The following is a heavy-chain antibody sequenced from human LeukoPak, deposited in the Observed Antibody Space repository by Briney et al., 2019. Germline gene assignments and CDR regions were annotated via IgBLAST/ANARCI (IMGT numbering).Heavy chain of an antibody. CDR1: GFTFSSYS. D-gene: IGHD3-10*01. Sequence: PGGSLRLSCAASGFTFSSYSMNWVRQAPGKGLEWVSSISSSSSYIYYADSVKGRFTISRDNAKNSLYLQMNSLRAEDTAVYYCAREPGGGFHYYMDVWGKGTTVTVSS. V-gene: IGHV3-21*01. J-gene: IGHJ6*03. CDR2: ISSSSSYI. CDR3: AREPGGGFHYYMDV.